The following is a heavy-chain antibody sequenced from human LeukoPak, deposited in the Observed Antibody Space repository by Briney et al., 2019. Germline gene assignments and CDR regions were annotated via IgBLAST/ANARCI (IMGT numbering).Heavy chain of an antibody. J-gene: IGHJ4*02. CDR1: GFTFSSYS. CDR2: ISSSSGYI. Sequence: PGGSLRLSCAASGFTFSSYSMNWVRQAPGKGLEWVSSISSSSGYIYYADSLEGRFTISRDNAKNSLYLQMNSLRAEDTAVYYCARDLGYSSGPNYWGQGTRVTVSS. D-gene: IGHD6-19*01. CDR3: ARDLGYSSGPNY. V-gene: IGHV3-21*01.